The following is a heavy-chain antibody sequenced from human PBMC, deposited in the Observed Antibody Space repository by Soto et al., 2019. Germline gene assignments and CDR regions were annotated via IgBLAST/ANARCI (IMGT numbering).Heavy chain of an antibody. D-gene: IGHD4-17*01. V-gene: IGHV1-69*12. Sequence: QVQLVQSGAEVKKPGSSVKVSCKASGGTFSSYAISWVRQAPGQGLEWMGGIIPIFGTANYAQKFQGRVTITADESTSEGYMELSSLRYEDTAVHYCARDWYGDYCKYAVRPYHYYYYYGMDVWGQGTTVTVSS. CDR2: IIPIFGTA. CDR1: GGTFSSYA. CDR3: ARDWYGDYCKYAVRPYHYYYYYGMDV. J-gene: IGHJ6*02.